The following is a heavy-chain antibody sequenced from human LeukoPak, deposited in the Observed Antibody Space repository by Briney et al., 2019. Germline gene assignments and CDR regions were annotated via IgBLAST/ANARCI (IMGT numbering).Heavy chain of an antibody. V-gene: IGHV4-38-2*01. CDR2: IYHSGST. J-gene: IGHJ3*02. CDR3: ARKTPPLSWGLARDAAFDI. CDR1: GYSISSGYY. D-gene: IGHD3/OR15-3a*01. Sequence: PSETLSLTCAVSGYSISSGYYWGWIRQPPGKGLEWIGSIYHSGSTYYNPSLKSRVTISVDTSKNQFSLKLSSVTAADTAVYYCARKTPPLSWGLARDAAFDIWGQGTMVTVSS.